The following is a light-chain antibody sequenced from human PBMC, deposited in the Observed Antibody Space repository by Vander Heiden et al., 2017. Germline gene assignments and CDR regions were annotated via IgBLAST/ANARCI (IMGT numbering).Light chain of an antibody. CDR3: QAWDSNTAV. J-gene: IGLJ2*01. CDR2: QDN. Sequence: SYDLTQPPSVSVSPGQTPTITCSGHKLGDKYPSWYQQKPGQSPLLVIYQDNKRPSGMPERVSASSSGNTATLTVSETQPLDAADYFCQAWDSNTAVFGGGTKLTVL. V-gene: IGLV3-1*01. CDR1: KLGDKY.